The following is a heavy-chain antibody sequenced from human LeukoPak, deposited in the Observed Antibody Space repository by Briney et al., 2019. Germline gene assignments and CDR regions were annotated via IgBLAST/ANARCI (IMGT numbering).Heavy chain of an antibody. V-gene: IGHV3-30*03. CDR3: ARDVVATIRYYFDY. D-gene: IGHD5-12*01. CDR2: ISDDGSHK. J-gene: IGHJ4*02. CDR1: GFTFSSYG. Sequence: GRSLRLSCAASGFTFSSYGMHWVRQAPGKGLEWVAVISDDGSHKYYADSVKGRFTISRDNSENTLYLQMNSLRAEDTAVYYCARDVVATIRYYFDYWGQGALVTVSS.